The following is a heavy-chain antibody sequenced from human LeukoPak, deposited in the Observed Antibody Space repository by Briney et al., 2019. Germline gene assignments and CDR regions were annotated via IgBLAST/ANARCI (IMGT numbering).Heavy chain of an antibody. V-gene: IGHV4-39*01. CDR2: IHYSGST. Sequence: KSSETLSLTCTVSGGSISSSSSYWAWIRQPPGTGLEWIGNIHYSGSTYYSPALKSRLTISVDTSKNQFSLKLSSVTAADTAVYYCARLNSPGWFDPWGQGTLVTVSS. J-gene: IGHJ5*02. CDR1: GGSISSSSSY. CDR3: ARLNSPGWFDP.